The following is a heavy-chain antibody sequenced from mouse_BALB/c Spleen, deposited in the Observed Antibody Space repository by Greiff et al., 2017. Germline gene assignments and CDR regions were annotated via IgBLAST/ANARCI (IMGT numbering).Heavy chain of an antibody. CDR1: GFNIKDTY. V-gene: IGHV14-3*02. CDR2: IDPANGNT. CDR3: APWLLHAMDY. D-gene: IGHD2-3*01. J-gene: IGHJ4*01. Sequence: EVQLVESGAELVKPGASVKLSCTASGFNIKDTYMHWVKQRPEQGLEWIGRIDPANGNTKYDPKFQGKATITADTSSNTAYLQLSSLTSEDTAVYYCAPWLLHAMDYWGQGTSVTVSS.